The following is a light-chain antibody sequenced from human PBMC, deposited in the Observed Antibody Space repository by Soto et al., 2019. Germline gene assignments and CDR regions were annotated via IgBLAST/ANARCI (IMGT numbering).Light chain of an antibody. CDR2: GAS. CDR1: QSVDSK. Sequence: EIVMTQSPATLSVSPGERATLSCRASQSVDSKLAWYQQKPGQGPRLLIYGASSRATGIPARFSGSGSGTEFTLTISSLQSEDFAVYYCQHYSTWLWTFGQGTKVAIK. V-gene: IGKV3-15*01. CDR3: QHYSTWLWT. J-gene: IGKJ1*01.